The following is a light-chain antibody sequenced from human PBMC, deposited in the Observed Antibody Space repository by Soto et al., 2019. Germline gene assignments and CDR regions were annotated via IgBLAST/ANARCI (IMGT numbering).Light chain of an antibody. J-gene: IGLJ1*01. CDR2: DVI. CDR1: NTDVGAYDY. V-gene: IGLV2-14*03. Sequence: QSALTQPASVSGSPGQSITISCSGTNTDVGAYDYVSWYQQHPGKAPKLILYDVINRPSGVSDRFSGSKFGNTASLTISGLQAEDEAEYFCSSYSTISNLVFGTGTKLTVL. CDR3: SSYSTISNLV.